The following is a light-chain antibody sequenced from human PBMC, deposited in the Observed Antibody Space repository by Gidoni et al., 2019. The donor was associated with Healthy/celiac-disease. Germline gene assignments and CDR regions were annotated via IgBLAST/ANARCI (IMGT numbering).Light chain of an antibody. CDR1: QSVSSY. CDR2: DAS. J-gene: IGKJ4*01. CDR3: QQRTT. V-gene: IGKV3-11*01. Sequence: EIVLTQSPATLSLSPGERATLSCRASQSVSSYLALYQQKPGQAPSLLIYDASNRATGIPARCSGSGSGTDFTLTISSLEPEDFAVYYCQQRTTFGGGTKVEIK.